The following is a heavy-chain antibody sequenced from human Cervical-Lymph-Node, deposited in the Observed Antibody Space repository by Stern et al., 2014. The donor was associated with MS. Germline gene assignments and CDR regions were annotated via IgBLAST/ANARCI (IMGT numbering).Heavy chain of an antibody. CDR2: FDPEHGET. J-gene: IGHJ6*02. V-gene: IGHV1-24*01. D-gene: IGHD2-21*02. CDR3: ATHRGRVTCDYGMDV. Sequence: QVQLVQSGAEVKKPGASVKVSCQGSGYTFSEISMHWVRQAPGQGLEWMGGFDPEHGETRYAQTFQGRVTMAEDRSTDTAYKELSSLRSEDTAVYYCATHRGRVTCDYGMDVWGQGTTVTVSS. CDR1: GYTFSEIS.